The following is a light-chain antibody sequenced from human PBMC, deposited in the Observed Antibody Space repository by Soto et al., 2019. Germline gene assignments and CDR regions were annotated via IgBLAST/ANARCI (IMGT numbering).Light chain of an antibody. CDR3: QQSYSTPPFT. CDR2: AAS. J-gene: IGKJ3*01. Sequence: IQMTXXPXSLSASVGDRVTITCRASQSISSYLNWYQQKPGKAPKLLIYAASSLQSGVPSRFSGSGSGTDFTLTISSLQPEDFATYYCQQSYSTPPFTFGPGTKVDIK. CDR1: QSISSY. V-gene: IGKV1-39*01.